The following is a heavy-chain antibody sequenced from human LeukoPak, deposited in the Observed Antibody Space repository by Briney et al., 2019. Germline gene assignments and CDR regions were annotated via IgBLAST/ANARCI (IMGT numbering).Heavy chain of an antibody. V-gene: IGHV1-18*01. CDR1: GYTFTSYG. CDR2: ISAYNGNT. D-gene: IGHD2-2*01. CDR3: ARGRGKLLSFGRYYYMDV. Sequence: ASVKVSCKASGYTFTSYGISWVRQAPGQGLEWMGWISAYNGNTNYAQKLQGRVTMTTDTSTSTAYMELRSLRSDDTAVYYCARGRGKLLSFGRYYYMDVWGKGTTVTISS. J-gene: IGHJ6*03.